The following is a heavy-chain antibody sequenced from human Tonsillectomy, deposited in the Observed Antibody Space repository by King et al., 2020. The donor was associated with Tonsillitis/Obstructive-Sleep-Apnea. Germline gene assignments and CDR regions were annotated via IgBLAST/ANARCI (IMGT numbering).Heavy chain of an antibody. J-gene: IGHJ1*01. CDR1: GYTFISYD. V-gene: IGHV1-18*01. D-gene: IGHD3-22*01. CDR2: NRPNNGDT. Sequence: QLVQSGAEMKKPGASVKVSCKASGYTFISYDITWVRQAPGQGLEWMGWNRPNNGDTNYAQKLQGRVTMTSDTSTSTAYMELRSLRSDDTAVYYCARDYYDSSGYYHGYFQHWGQGTLVTVSS. CDR3: ARDYYDSSGYYHGYFQH.